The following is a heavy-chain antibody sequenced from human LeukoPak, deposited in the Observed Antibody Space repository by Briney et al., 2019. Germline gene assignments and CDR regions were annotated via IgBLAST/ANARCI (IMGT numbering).Heavy chain of an antibody. V-gene: IGHV3-23*01. CDR2: ISGSGGST. Sequence: GGTLRLSCAASGFTFSSYGMSWVRQAPGKGLEWVSAISGSGGSTYYADSVKGRFTISRDNSKNTLYLQMNSLRAEDTAVYYCAKDPLYSSSWYNWFDPWGQGTLVTVSS. CDR3: AKDPLYSSSWYNWFDP. D-gene: IGHD6-13*01. J-gene: IGHJ5*02. CDR1: GFTFSSYG.